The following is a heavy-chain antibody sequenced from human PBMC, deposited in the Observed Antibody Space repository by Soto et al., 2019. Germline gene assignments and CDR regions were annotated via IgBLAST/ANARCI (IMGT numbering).Heavy chain of an antibody. CDR3: ARAVAVPADFDY. Sequence: ASVKVSCKASGGTFSSYTIIWVRQAPGQGLEWMGWISAYNGNTNYAQNFQGRVTMTTDTSTSTAYMGLSSLRSEDTAVYYCARAVAVPADFDYWGQGTLVTVSS. CDR1: GGTFSSYT. J-gene: IGHJ4*02. D-gene: IGHD6-19*01. V-gene: IGHV1-18*01. CDR2: ISAYNGNT.